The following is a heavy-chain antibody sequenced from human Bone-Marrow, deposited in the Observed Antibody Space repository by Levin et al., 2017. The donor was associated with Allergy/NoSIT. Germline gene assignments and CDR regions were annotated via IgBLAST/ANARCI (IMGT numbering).Heavy chain of an antibody. CDR3: VRDTGGVVGDHYVPYLDF. D-gene: IGHD3-3*01. J-gene: IGHJ4*02. V-gene: IGHV3-7*01. CDR2: IKEDGSDK. CDR1: GFTYDTYW. Sequence: GGSLRLSCAASGFTYDTYWMSWVRQAPGKGLEWVANIKEDGSDKNFVDSVKGRFTISRDNAENSLYLQMNSLRVEDTAVYYCVRDTGGVVGDHYVPYLDFWGQGTLVTVSS.